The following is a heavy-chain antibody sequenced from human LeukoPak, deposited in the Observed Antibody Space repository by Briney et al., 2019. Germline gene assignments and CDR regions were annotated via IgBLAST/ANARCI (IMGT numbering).Heavy chain of an antibody. CDR1: GFTFSNYW. Sequence: PGGSLRLSCAACGFTFSNYWMSWVRQAPGKGPEWVANIKQDGSAKYYVDSVKGRFTISRDNAKNSLYLQMNSLRAEDTAVYYCASLGDPFDSWGQGTLVTVSS. J-gene: IGHJ4*02. V-gene: IGHV3-7*01. CDR3: ASLGDPFDS. CDR2: IKQDGSAK. D-gene: IGHD2-21*02.